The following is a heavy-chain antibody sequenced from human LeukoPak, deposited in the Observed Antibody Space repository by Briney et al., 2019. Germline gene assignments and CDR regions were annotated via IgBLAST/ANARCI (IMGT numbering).Heavy chain of an antibody. CDR3: ARDTGYSHYDY. CDR2: IKQDGSEK. J-gene: IGHJ4*02. V-gene: IGHV3-7*01. D-gene: IGHD6-13*01. Sequence: PGGSLRLSCAASGFTFSSYWMSWIRQAPGKGLEWVANIKQDGSEKYYVDSVKGRFTISRDNAKNSLYLQMNSLRAEDTAVYYCARDTGYSHYDYWGQGTLVTVSS. CDR1: GFTFSSYW.